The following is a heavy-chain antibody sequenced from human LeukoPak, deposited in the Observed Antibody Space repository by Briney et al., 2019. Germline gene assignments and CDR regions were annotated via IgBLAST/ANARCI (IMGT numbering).Heavy chain of an antibody. J-gene: IGHJ3*02. V-gene: IGHV4-34*01. CDR3: ARWGSITSRWGVDGIDAFDI. Sequence: SETLSLTCAVYGGSFSGYYWSWIRQPPGKGLEWIGEINHSGSTNYNPSLKSRVTISVDTSKNQFSLKLNSVTAADTAVYYCARWGSITSRWGVDGIDAFDIWGQGTMVTVSS. D-gene: IGHD2-2*01. CDR2: INHSGST. CDR1: GGSFSGYY.